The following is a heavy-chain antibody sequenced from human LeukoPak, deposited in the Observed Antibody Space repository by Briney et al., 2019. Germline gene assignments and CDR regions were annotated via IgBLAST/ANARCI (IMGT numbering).Heavy chain of an antibody. CDR1: GFTFSDYY. CDR2: ISSSGSTI. CDR3: ARSVVVVAATDYYGMDV. D-gene: IGHD2-15*01. V-gene: IGHV3-11*01. Sequence: GGSLRLSCAASGFTFSDYYMSWIRQAPGKGLEWASYISSSGSTIYYADSVKGRFTISRDNAKNSLYLQMNSLRAEDTAVYYCARSVVVVAATDYYGMDVWGQGTTVTVSS. J-gene: IGHJ6*02.